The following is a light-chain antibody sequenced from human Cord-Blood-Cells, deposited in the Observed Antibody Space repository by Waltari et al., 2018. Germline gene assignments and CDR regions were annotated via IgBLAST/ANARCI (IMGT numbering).Light chain of an antibody. CDR3: QAWDSSTYV. CDR1: QLGDKY. J-gene: IGLJ1*01. V-gene: IGLV3-1*01. CDR2: QDS. Sequence: SYELTQPPSVSVHSGRPASITCSGDQLGDKYACWYQQKPGQSPVLVIYQDSKRPSGIPERFSGSNSGNTATLTISGTQAMDEADYYCQAWDSSTYVFGTGTKVTVL.